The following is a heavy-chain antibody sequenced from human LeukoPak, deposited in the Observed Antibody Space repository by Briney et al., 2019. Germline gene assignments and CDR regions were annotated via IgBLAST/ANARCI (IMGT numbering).Heavy chain of an antibody. D-gene: IGHD6-19*01. Sequence: ASVKVSCKASGGTFSSYAISWVRQAPGQGLEWMGGIIPIFGTANYAQKFQGRVTITADESTSTAYMELSSLRSEDTAVYYCARVRYSSGWKLDYWGQGALVTVSS. CDR2: IIPIFGTA. CDR1: GGTFSSYA. V-gene: IGHV1-69*13. CDR3: ARVRYSSGWKLDY. J-gene: IGHJ4*02.